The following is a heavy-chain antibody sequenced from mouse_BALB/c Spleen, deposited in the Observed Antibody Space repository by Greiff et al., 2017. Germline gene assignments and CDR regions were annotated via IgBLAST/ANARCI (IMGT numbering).Heavy chain of an antibody. CDR3: NARVEGFAY. J-gene: IGHJ3*01. D-gene: IGHD1-1*01. Sequence: EVQLQQSGAELVRSGASVKLSCTASGFNIKDYYMHWVKQRPEQGLEWIGWIDPENGDTEYAPKFQGKATMTADTSSNTAYLQLSSLTSEDTAVYYCNARVEGFAYWGQGTLVTVSA. V-gene: IGHV14-4*02. CDR2: IDPENGDT. CDR1: GFNIKDYY.